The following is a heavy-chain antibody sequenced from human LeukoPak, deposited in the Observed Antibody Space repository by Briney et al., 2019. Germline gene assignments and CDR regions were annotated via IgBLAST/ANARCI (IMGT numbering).Heavy chain of an antibody. D-gene: IGHD1-26*01. V-gene: IGHV3-74*01. CDR3: ARGGSYLSAFDI. CDR1: GFTFDDYG. CDR2: INSDGINT. Sequence: GGSLRLSCAASGFTFDDYGMSWVRQAPGKGLVWVSRINSDGINTSYADSVKGRFTISRDNAKNTLYLQMNSLRAEDTAVYYCARGGSYLSAFDIWGQGTMVTVSS. J-gene: IGHJ3*02.